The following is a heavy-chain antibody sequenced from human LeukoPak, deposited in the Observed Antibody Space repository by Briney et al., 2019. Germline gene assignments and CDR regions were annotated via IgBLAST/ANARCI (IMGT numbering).Heavy chain of an antibody. CDR3: ARAWCAAAGTGYYYMDV. CDR2: INHSGST. J-gene: IGHJ6*03. D-gene: IGHD6-13*01. V-gene: IGHV4-34*01. Sequence: PSETLSLTCAVYGGSFSGYYWSWIRQPPGKGLEWIGEINHSGSTNYNPSLKNRLTITVNTSTNHFSHQQSSVSAADTAVYYCARAWCAAAGTGYYYMDVWGKGTTVTVSS. CDR1: GGSFSGYY.